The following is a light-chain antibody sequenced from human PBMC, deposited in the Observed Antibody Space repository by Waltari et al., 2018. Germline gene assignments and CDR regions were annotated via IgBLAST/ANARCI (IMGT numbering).Light chain of an antibody. V-gene: IGLV2-23*01. Sequence: QSALTQPASVSGSPGQSITIPCTGIRLDLGRHTLVSWSQHHPGKAPKLMIYEDTKRPSGISNRFSGSKSGNTASLTISGLQTEDEADYYCCSYAGGSTYVFGGGTRLTVL. CDR3: CSYAGGSTYV. J-gene: IGLJ2*01. CDR1: RLDLGRHTL. CDR2: EDT.